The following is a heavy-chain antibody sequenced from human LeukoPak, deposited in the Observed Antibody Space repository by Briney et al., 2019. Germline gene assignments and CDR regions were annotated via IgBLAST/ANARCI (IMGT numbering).Heavy chain of an antibody. V-gene: IGHV3-21*01. CDR2: ISSSSSYI. CDR3: ARVGDYYDSSGYYLDY. Sequence: GGSLRLSCAASGFTFSSYSMNWVRQAPGKGLEWVSSISSSSSYIYYADSVKGRFTISRDNAKNSLYLQMSSLRAEDTAVYYCARVGDYYDSSGYYLDYWGQGTLVTVSS. CDR1: GFTFSSYS. J-gene: IGHJ4*02. D-gene: IGHD3-22*01.